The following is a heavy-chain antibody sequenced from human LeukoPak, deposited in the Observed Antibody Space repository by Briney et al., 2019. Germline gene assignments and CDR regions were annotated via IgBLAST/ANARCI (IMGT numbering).Heavy chain of an antibody. V-gene: IGHV3-9*01. CDR3: AKGPNWNYERNWFDP. CDR2: ISWNSGSI. J-gene: IGHJ5*02. Sequence: GGSLRLSCAASGFTFNKAWMSWVRQAPGKGLEWVSGISWNSGSIGYADSVKGRFTISRDNAKNSLYLQMNSLRAEDTALYYCAKGPNWNYERNWFDPWGQGTLVTVSS. D-gene: IGHD1-7*01. CDR1: GFTFNKAW.